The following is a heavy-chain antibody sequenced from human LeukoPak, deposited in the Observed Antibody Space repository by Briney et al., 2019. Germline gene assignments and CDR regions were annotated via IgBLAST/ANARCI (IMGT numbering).Heavy chain of an antibody. J-gene: IGHJ6*02. D-gene: IGHD4/OR15-4a*01. CDR2: INHSGST. V-gene: IGHV4-34*01. CDR1: GGSFSGYY. CDR3: ARVLTTNYGYYYYYYGMDV. Sequence: PSETLSLTCAVYGGSFSGYYWSWIRQPPGKGLEWIGEINHSGSTNYNPSLKSRVTISVDTSKNQFSLKLSSVTAADTAVYYCARVLTTNYGYYYYYYGMDVWGQGTTVTVSS.